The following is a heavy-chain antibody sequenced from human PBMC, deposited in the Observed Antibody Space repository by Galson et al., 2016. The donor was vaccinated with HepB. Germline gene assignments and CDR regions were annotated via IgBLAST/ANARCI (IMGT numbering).Heavy chain of an antibody. D-gene: IGHD2-21*02. V-gene: IGHV4-34*01. CDR2: ISESGRT. J-gene: IGHJ6*02. CDR3: AKYDLYYGLDV. CDR1: GGSFSGNY. Sequence: SETLSLTCAVYGGSFSGNYWSWIRQPPGKGLEWIGEISESGRTNYNPSLKSRVAISLDTSKNQFSLRMYSVTAADTALYWCAKYDLYYGLDVWGQGTTVTVSS.